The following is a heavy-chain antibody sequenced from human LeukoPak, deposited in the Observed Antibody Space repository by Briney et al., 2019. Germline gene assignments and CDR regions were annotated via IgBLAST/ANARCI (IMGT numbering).Heavy chain of an antibody. CDR3: ARSDYYYYYGMDV. CDR1: GFTFSSYS. V-gene: IGHV3-21*01. Sequence: GGSLRLSCAASGFTFSSYSMNWVRQAPGKGLEWVSSISSSSYIYYADSVKGRFTISRDNAKNSLYLQMNSLRAEDTAVYYCARSDYYYYYGMDVWGQGTTVTVSS. J-gene: IGHJ6*02. CDR2: ISSSSYI.